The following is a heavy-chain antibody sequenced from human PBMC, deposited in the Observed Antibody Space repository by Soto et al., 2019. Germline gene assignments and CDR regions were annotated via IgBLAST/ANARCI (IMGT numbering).Heavy chain of an antibody. V-gene: IGHV3-33*01. CDR1: GVTFSSYG. CDR2: IWYDGSNK. D-gene: IGHD6-13*01. CDR3: ARDMGGIAAAGLDY. Sequence: GGSLRLSCAASGVTFSSYGMHWVRQAPGKGLEWVAVIWYDGSNKYYADSVKGRFTISRDNSKNTLYLQMNSLRAEDTAVYYCARDMGGIAAAGLDYWGQGTLVTVSS. J-gene: IGHJ4*02.